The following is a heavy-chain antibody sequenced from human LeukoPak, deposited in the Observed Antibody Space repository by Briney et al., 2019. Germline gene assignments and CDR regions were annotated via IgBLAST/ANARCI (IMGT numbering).Heavy chain of an antibody. V-gene: IGHV1-2*02. J-gene: IGHJ5*02. D-gene: IGHD5-18*01. CDR2: INLNSGDT. CDR3: ARGSALVTTYRGGNWFDP. CDR1: GYTFTDYY. Sequence: ASVKVSCKASGYTFTDYYIHWVRQAPGQGLEWMGWINLNSGDTYYAQNFQDRVTMTGDTSISTAYLELSSLRSDDTAVYYCARGSALVTTYRGGNWFDPWGQGTLVTVSS.